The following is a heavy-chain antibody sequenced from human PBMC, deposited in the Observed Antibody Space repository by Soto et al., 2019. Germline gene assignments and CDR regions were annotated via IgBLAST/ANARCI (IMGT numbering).Heavy chain of an antibody. V-gene: IGHV4-34*01. D-gene: IGHD3-10*01. CDR3: ARGSVLWFGELSMFDY. Sequence: SETLSLTCAVYGGSFSGYYWSWIRQPPGKGLEWIGEINHSGSTNYNPSLKSRVTISVDTSKNQFSLKLSSVTAADTAVYYCARGSVLWFGELSMFDYWRQGTLGTVSS. J-gene: IGHJ4*02. CDR2: INHSGST. CDR1: GGSFSGYY.